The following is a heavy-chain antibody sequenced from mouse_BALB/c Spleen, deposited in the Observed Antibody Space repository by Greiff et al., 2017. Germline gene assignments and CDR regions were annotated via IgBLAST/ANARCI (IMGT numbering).Heavy chain of an antibody. Sequence: EVQLQESGPGLVKPSQSLSLTCSVTGYSITSGYYWNWIRQFPGNKLEWMGYISYDGSNNYNPSLKNRISITRDTSKNQFFLKLNSVTTEDTATYYCARRVYYDYDGYAMDYWGQGTSVTISS. CDR1: GYSITSGYY. CDR2: ISYDGSN. J-gene: IGHJ4*01. V-gene: IGHV3-6*02. D-gene: IGHD2-4*01. CDR3: ARRVYYDYDGYAMDY.